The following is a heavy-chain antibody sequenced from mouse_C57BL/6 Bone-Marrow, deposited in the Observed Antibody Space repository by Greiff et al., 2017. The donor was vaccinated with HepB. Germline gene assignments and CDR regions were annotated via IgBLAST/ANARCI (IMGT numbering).Heavy chain of an antibody. CDR2: ISNGGGST. D-gene: IGHD1-1*01. Sequence: EVQLVESGGGLVQPGGSLKLSCAASGFTFSDYYMYWVRQTPEKRLEWVAYISNGGGSTYYPDTVKGRFTISRDNAKKTLYLQMSRLKSEDTAMYYCARRLLLRYAYAMDYWGQGTSVTVSS. CDR3: ARRLLLRYAYAMDY. J-gene: IGHJ4*01. CDR1: GFTFSDYY. V-gene: IGHV5-12*01.